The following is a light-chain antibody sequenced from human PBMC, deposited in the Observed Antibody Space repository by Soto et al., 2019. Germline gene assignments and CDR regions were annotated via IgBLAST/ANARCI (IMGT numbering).Light chain of an antibody. CDR3: QQHGSSPWT. Sequence: DIVLTQSPGTLSLSPGERATLSCRASQSVSSSYLAWYQQKPGQAPRLLIYGASSRATGIPDRFSGSGSGTEFTLTIARLEPEDFAVYYCQQHGSSPWTFGQGTKVEIK. V-gene: IGKV3-20*01. CDR1: QSVSSSY. CDR2: GAS. J-gene: IGKJ1*01.